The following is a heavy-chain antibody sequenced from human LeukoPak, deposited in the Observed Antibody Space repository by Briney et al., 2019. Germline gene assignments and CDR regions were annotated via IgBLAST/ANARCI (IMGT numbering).Heavy chain of an antibody. CDR1: GFTFSSYS. Sequence: GGSLRLSCAASGFTFSSYSMNWVRQAPGKGLEWLSSISSSSYIYYADSVKGRFTISRDNAKISLYLQKNSLRAEDTAVYYCARITMVRGASDYWGQGTLVTVSS. D-gene: IGHD3-10*01. V-gene: IGHV3-21*01. CDR2: ISSSSYI. J-gene: IGHJ4*02. CDR3: ARITMVRGASDY.